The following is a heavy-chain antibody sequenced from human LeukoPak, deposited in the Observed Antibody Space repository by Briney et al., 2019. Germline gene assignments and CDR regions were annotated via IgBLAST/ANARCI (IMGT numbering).Heavy chain of an antibody. CDR2: IWSDGTNQ. CDR3: AKDAQRGFDYSNSLES. V-gene: IGHV3-33*06. CDR1: GFTFSHYG. J-gene: IGHJ5*01. Sequence: PGGSLRLSCAVAGFTFSHYGMHWVRQAPGKGLEWGAVIWSDGTNQYYADSVKGRFTISRDDSGNTVYLQMNSLRPEDTGVYYCAKDAQRGFDYSNSLESWGQGTPVTVST. D-gene: IGHD4-11*01.